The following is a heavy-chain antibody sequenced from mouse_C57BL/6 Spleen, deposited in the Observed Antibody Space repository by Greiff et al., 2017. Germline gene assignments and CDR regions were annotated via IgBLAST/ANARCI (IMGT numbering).Heavy chain of an antibody. Sequence: DVQLQESGPGLVKPSQSLSLTCSVTGYSITSGYYWNWIRQFPGNKLELMGYISNDGSNNYNPSLKNRISITRYTSKNQFFLKLNSVTTEDTATYYYAREGGTMIFDYWGQGTTLTVSS. CDR2: ISNDGSN. D-gene: IGHD2-4*01. V-gene: IGHV3-6*01. J-gene: IGHJ2*01. CDR1: GYSITSGYY. CDR3: AREGGTMIFDY.